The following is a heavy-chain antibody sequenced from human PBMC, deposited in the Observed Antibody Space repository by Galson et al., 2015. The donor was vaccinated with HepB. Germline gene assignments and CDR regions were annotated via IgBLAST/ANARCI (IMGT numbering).Heavy chain of an antibody. J-gene: IGHJ4*02. Sequence: SVKVSCKASGYTFTDYYINWVRQAPGQGLEWMGWISPNSGGTTYPQRFQGRVTMTRDTSINTAFMELTRLRSDDAAVYYCARQRVGGPIYFDYWGQGTLVTVSS. CDR2: ISPNSGGT. CDR3: ARQRVGGPIYFDY. CDR1: GYTFTDYY. V-gene: IGHV1-2*02. D-gene: IGHD1-26*01.